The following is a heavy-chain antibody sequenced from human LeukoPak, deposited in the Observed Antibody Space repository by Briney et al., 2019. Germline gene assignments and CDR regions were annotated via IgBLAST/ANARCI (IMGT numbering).Heavy chain of an antibody. CDR1: GFSFSSYS. D-gene: IGHD3-3*01. V-gene: IGHV3-7*01. J-gene: IGHJ5*02. CDR2: IKQDGSEK. Sequence: GGSLRLSCGTSGFSFSSYSMNWVRQAPGKGLEWVANIKQDGSEKYYVDSVKGRFTISRDNAKNSLYLQMNSLRAEDTAVYYCARDRPITIFGVVIKSGSNNWFDPWGQGTLVTVSS. CDR3: ARDRPITIFGVVIKSGSNNWFDP.